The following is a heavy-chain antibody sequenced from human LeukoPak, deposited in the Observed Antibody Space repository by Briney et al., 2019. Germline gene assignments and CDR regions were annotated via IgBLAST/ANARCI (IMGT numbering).Heavy chain of an antibody. CDR3: ARDYGYDAFDI. D-gene: IGHD5-12*01. CDR1: GFTYSGYW. Sequence: GGSLKLSCAASGFTYSGYWMSWVRQAPGKGPEWVANIKQDGSEKYYVGSVKGRFPISRDNAKNSLYLQMNSLRAEDTAVDYCARDYGYDAFDIWGQGTMVTVSS. J-gene: IGHJ3*02. V-gene: IGHV3-7*04. CDR2: IKQDGSEK.